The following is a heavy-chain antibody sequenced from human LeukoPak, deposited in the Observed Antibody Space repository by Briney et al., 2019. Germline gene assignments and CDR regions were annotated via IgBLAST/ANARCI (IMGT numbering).Heavy chain of an antibody. Sequence: PGGSLRLSCAASGFTFSSYGMHWVRQAPGKGLEWVAFIRYDGSNKYYADSVKGRFTISRDNSKNTLYLQMNSPRAEDTAVYYCAKDRLNYYGMDVWGQGTTVTVSS. V-gene: IGHV3-30*02. CDR1: GFTFSSYG. CDR2: IRYDGSNK. CDR3: AKDRLNYYGMDV. J-gene: IGHJ6*02.